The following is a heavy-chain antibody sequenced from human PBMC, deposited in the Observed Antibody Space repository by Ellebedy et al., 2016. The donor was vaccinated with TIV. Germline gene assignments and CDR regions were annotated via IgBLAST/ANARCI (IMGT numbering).Heavy chain of an antibody. CDR3: AREGIQLWLLCGMDV. D-gene: IGHD5-18*01. CDR1: GGTFSSYS. J-gene: IGHJ6*02. CDR2: IIPILHTS. Sequence: SVKVSCXASGGTFSSYSITWVRQAPGQGLEWMGGIIPILHTSNYAPKFQGRVTITAVKSSSTVYMELRSLRSEDTAVYYCAREGIQLWLLCGMDVWGQGTTVTVSS. V-gene: IGHV1-69*10.